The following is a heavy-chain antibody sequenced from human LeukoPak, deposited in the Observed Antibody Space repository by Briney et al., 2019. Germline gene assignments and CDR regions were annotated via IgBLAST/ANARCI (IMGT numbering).Heavy chain of an antibody. D-gene: IGHD3-9*01. Sequence: ASVKVSCKASGGTFSSYAISWVRQAPGQGLEWMGGIIPIFGTANYAQKFQGRVTITADESTSTAYTELSSLRSEDTAVYYCARLDGIFWYFDYWGQGTLVTVSS. CDR3: ARLDGIFWYFDY. V-gene: IGHV1-69*01. J-gene: IGHJ4*02. CDR1: GGTFSSYA. CDR2: IIPIFGTA.